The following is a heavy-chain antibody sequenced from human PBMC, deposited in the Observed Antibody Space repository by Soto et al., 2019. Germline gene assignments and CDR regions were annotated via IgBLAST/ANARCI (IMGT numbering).Heavy chain of an antibody. V-gene: IGHV1-69*13. CDR1: GGTFSSYA. Sequence: VASVKVSCKASGGTFSSYAISWVRQAPGQGLEWMGGIIPIFGTANYAQKFQGRVTITADESTSTAYMELSSLRSEDTAVYYCARESGSITMIVVAPGAFDIWGQGTMVTVSS. CDR2: IIPIFGTA. D-gene: IGHD3-22*01. CDR3: ARESGSITMIVVAPGAFDI. J-gene: IGHJ3*02.